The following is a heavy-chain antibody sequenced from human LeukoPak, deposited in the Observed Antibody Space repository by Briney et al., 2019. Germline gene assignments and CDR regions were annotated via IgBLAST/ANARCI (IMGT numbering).Heavy chain of an antibody. CDR3: ARTTYYEFWSGSPGAFDI. D-gene: IGHD3-3*01. V-gene: IGHV4-34*01. CDR2: INHRGST. CDR1: GGSFSGYY. J-gene: IGHJ3*02. Sequence: SETLSFTCGVYGGSFSGYYWTWIRQPPGKGLEWIGEINHRGSTNYNPSLKSRVTISVDTSKNEFSLNLDSVTAADTAVYYCARTTYYEFWSGSPGAFDIWGQGSRVTVSS.